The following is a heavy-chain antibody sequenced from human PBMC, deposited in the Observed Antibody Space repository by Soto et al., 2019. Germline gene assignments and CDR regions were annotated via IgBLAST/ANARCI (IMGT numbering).Heavy chain of an antibody. D-gene: IGHD3-3*01. CDR2: MNPNSGNT. V-gene: IGHV1-8*01. Sequence: GASVKVSGKASGYTFTSYDINWVRQATGQGLEWMGWMNPNSGNTGYAQKFQGRVTMTRNTSISTAYMELSSLRSEDTAVYYCARVPQIHYDFWSGYITAPSWFDPWGQGTLVTVSS. CDR1: GYTFTSYD. CDR3: ARVPQIHYDFWSGYITAPSWFDP. J-gene: IGHJ5*02.